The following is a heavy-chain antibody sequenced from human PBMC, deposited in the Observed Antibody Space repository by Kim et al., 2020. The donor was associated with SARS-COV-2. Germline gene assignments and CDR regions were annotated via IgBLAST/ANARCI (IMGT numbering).Heavy chain of an antibody. V-gene: IGHV3-53*01. CDR2: IYSGGST. D-gene: IGHD2-15*01. Sequence: GGSLRLSCAASGFTVSSNYMSWVRQAPGKGLEWVSVIYSGGSTYYTDSVKGRFTISTDNSKNTLFLQMNSLRAEDTTGYYCTRDHLGSYYFDYWGQGTLV. J-gene: IGHJ4*02. CDR3: TRDHLGSYYFDY. CDR1: GFTVSSNY.